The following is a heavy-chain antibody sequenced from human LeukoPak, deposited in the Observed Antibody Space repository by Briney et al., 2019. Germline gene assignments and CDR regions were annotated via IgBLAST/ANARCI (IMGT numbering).Heavy chain of an antibody. Sequence: GASVTVSCKASGYTFTSYDINWVRQATGQGLEWLGWMNPNSGNTGYAQKFQGRVTMTRNTSISTAYMELSSLRSEDTAVYYCARGDYGDTNFDYWGQETLVTVSS. CDR1: GYTFTSYD. CDR2: MNPNSGNT. J-gene: IGHJ4*02. V-gene: IGHV1-8*01. CDR3: ARGDYGDTNFDY. D-gene: IGHD4-17*01.